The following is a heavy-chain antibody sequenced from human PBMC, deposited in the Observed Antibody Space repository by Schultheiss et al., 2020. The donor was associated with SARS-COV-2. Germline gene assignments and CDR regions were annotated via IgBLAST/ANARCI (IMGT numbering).Heavy chain of an antibody. Sequence: SQTLSLTCTVSGGSISSSSYYWGWIRQPPGKGLEWIGSIYYSGSTNYNPSLKSRVIISVDTSKNQFSLKLSSVTAADTAVYYCARHGVLPYSSSSTSFDYWGQGTLVTVSS. CDR2: IYYSGST. CDR1: GGSISSSSYY. D-gene: IGHD6-6*01. V-gene: IGHV4-39*01. CDR3: ARHGVLPYSSSSTSFDY. J-gene: IGHJ4*02.